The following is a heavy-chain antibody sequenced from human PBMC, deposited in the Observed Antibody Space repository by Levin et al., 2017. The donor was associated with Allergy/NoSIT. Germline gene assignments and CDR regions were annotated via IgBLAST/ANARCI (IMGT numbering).Heavy chain of an antibody. CDR1: GFTFSSYS. CDR2: ISSSSSYI. V-gene: IGHV3-21*01. D-gene: IGHD2-2*01. J-gene: IGHJ6*02. CDR3: ARDQQYQLQIPHYYGMDG. Sequence: GESLKISCAASGFTFSSYSMNWVRQAPGKGLEWVSSISSSSSYIYYADSVKGRFTISRDNAKNSLYLQMNSLRAEDTAVYYCARDQQYQLQIPHYYGMDGWGQGTTVTVSS.